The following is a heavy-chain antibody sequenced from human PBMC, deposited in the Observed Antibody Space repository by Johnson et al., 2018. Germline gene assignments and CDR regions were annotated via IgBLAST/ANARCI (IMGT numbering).Heavy chain of an antibody. V-gene: IGHV3-74*01. J-gene: IGHJ6*03. CDR1: GFTFSSYW. CDR3: ARGPYSDVLSGSRAHYYYYMDV. CDR2: INSDGSST. D-gene: IGHD3-3*01. Sequence: VQLQESGGGLVQPGGSLRLSCAASGFTFSSYWMHWVRQAPGKGLVWVSRINSDGSSTSYADSVKGRFTISRDNAKNTLYLQMNSLRAEETAVYYWARGPYSDVLSGSRAHYYYYMDVWGKGTTVTVSS.